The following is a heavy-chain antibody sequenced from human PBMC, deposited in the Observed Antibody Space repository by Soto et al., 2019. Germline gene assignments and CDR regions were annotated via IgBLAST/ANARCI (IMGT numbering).Heavy chain of an antibody. CDR3: AGGRYCSGGSCHTYCYGMDV. J-gene: IGHJ6*02. CDR2: MNPNSGNT. V-gene: IGHV1-8*01. D-gene: IGHD2-15*01. Sequence: QVQLVQSGAEVKKPGASVKVSCKASGYTFTSYDINWVRQATGQGLEWMGWMNPNSGNTGYAQKFQGRVTMTRNTSISTAYMELSSLRSEDTAVYYCAGGRYCSGGSCHTYCYGMDVWGQGTTVTVSS. CDR1: GYTFTSYD.